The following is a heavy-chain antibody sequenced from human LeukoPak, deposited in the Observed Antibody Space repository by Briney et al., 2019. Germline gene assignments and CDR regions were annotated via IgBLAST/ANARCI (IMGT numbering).Heavy chain of an antibody. CDR2: MHYDGSNI. V-gene: IGHV3-33*01. CDR3: VRDGSTSGIYWYFDL. CDR1: GFSFSTYA. J-gene: IGHJ2*01. D-gene: IGHD2-2*01. Sequence: GGSLILSCAASGFSFSTYAMHWVRQAPGRGLEWVAVMHYDGSNIYYADSVKGRFTISRDNSKNTLYLQMNSLRAEDTAMYYCVRDGSTSGIYWYFDLWGRGTQVTVSS.